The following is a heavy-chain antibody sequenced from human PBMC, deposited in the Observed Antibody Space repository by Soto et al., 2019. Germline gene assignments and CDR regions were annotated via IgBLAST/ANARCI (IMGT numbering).Heavy chain of an antibody. CDR3: AKDFVPYADLYYFDS. J-gene: IGHJ4*02. V-gene: IGHV3-23*01. CDR1: GFTFNSCG. Sequence: GGSLRLSCAASGFTFNSCGMSWIRQPPGKGLEWVSVISGSGDTTYYSDSLKGRFTISRGNSKNMLFLQMNSLRAEDTAIYYCAKDFVPYADLYYFDSWGLGTLVTVSS. CDR2: ISGSGDTT. D-gene: IGHD4-17*01.